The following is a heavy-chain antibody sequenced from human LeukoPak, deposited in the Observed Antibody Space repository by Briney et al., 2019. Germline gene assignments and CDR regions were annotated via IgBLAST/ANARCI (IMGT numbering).Heavy chain of an antibody. Sequence: SETLSLTCAVYGGSFSGYYWSWIRQPPGKGQEWIGEINHSGSTNYNPSLKSRVTISVDTSKNQFSLKLSSVTAADTAVYYCARGLRLVVPAANNWFDPWGQGTLVTVSS. CDR3: ARGLRLVVPAANNWFDP. CDR2: INHSGST. D-gene: IGHD2-2*01. CDR1: GGSFSGYY. J-gene: IGHJ5*02. V-gene: IGHV4-34*01.